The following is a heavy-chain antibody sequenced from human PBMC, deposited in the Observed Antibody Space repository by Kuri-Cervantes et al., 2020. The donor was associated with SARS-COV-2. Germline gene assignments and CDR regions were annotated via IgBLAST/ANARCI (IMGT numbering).Heavy chain of an antibody. D-gene: IGHD5/OR15-5a*01. CDR1: GYTFTGYY. J-gene: IGHJ4*02. Sequence: ASVKVSCKASGYTFTGYYMHWVRQAPGQGLEWMGWINPNSGNTGYAQKFQGRVTMTRNTSISTAYMELSSLRSEDTAVYYCATGVYIDFDYWGQGTLVTVSS. CDR3: ATGVYIDFDY. CDR2: INPNSGNT. V-gene: IGHV1-8*02.